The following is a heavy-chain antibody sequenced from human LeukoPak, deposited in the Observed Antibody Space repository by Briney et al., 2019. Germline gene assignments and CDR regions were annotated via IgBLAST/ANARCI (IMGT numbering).Heavy chain of an antibody. V-gene: IGHV1-18*01. CDR2: ISAYNGYT. D-gene: IGHD5-12*01. CDR3: ARDTVATQGSDY. CDR1: GYAFTSYG. Sequence: ASVKVSCKASGYAFTSYGISWVRQAPGQGRECMGWISAYNGYTNYAQKLQGRVTMTTDTSTSTAYMELRSLRSDDTAVYYCARDTVATQGSDYWGQGTLVTVSS. J-gene: IGHJ4*02.